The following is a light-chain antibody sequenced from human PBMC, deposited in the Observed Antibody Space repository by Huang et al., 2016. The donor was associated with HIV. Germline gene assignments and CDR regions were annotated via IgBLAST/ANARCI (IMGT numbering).Light chain of an antibody. J-gene: IGKJ4*01. CDR3: QQLNSYPLT. CDR1: QGISSY. Sequence: IQLTQSPSSLSASVGDRVTITCRASQGISSYLAWYQQKPGKAPKRLIYAGSTLQSGVPSRFSGSGSGTDFTLTISSLQPEEFATYHCQQLNSYPLTFGGGTKVEI. V-gene: IGKV1-9*01. CDR2: AGS.